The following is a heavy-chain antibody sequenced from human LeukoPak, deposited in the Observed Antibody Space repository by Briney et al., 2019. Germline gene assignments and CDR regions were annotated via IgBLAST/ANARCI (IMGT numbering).Heavy chain of an antibody. J-gene: IGHJ3*02. D-gene: IGHD4-23*01. CDR3: VRNDGGAFDI. Sequence: GGSLRLSCAASGFTFSNFWMRWVRQAPGNGLVWVACIRDDGSEKYYVDSVKGRFTISRANAKNSLYLHMNSLRAEDTAVYYCVRNDGGAFDIWGQGTMVTVSS. CDR2: IRDDGSEK. CDR1: GFTFSNFW. V-gene: IGHV3-7*04.